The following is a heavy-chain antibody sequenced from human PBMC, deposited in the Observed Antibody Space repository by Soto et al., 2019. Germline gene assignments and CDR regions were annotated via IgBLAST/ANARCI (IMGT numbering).Heavy chain of an antibody. CDR2: ISAYNGNT. Sequence: VQLVQSGAEVKKPGASVKVSRKASGYTFTSYGISWVRQAPGQGLEWMGWISAYNGNTNYAQKLQGRVTMTTDTSTSTAYMELRSLRSDDTAVYYCARDGFITMVRGVSYYFDYWGQGTLVTVSS. CDR3: ARDGFITMVRGVSYYFDY. V-gene: IGHV1-18*04. J-gene: IGHJ4*02. CDR1: GYTFTSYG. D-gene: IGHD3-10*01.